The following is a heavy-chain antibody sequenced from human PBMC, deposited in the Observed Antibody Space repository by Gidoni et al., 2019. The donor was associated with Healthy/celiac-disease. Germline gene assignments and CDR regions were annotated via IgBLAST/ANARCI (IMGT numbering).Heavy chain of an antibody. J-gene: IGHJ5*02. CDR1: GFTSVSYA. CDR3: ARSLKDYYGSGMSTPSFDP. V-gene: IGHV3-30-3*01. D-gene: IGHD3-10*01. Sequence: QVQLVESGGGVVQPGRSLRLSCASSGFTSVSYAMHWVRQAPGKGLECVAVISYDGSNKYYADSVKGRFTISRDNSKNTLYLQMNSLRAEDTAVYYCARSLKDYYGSGMSTPSFDPWGQGTLVTVSS. CDR2: ISYDGSNK.